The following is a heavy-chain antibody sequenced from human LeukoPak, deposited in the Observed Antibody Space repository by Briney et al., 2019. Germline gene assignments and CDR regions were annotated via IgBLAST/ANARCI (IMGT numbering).Heavy chain of an antibody. CDR3: ARADDYGDYGYWFDP. D-gene: IGHD4-17*01. CDR2: IIPIFGTA. J-gene: IGHJ5*02. CDR1: GGTFSSYA. V-gene: IGHV1-69*13. Sequence: SVKVSCKASGGTFSSYAISWVRQAPGQGLEWMGGIIPIFGTANYAQKFQGRVTITADESTSTAYMELSSLRSEDTAGYYCARADDYGDYGYWFDPWGQGTLVTVSS.